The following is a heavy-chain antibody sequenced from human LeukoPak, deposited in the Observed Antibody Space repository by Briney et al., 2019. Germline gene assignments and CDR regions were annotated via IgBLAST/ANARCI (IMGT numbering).Heavy chain of an antibody. CDR3: ARLYYDFWSGYPDY. V-gene: IGHV4-39*01. D-gene: IGHD3-3*01. CDR2: IYYSGST. Sequence: SETLSLTCTVSGGSISSSSYYWGWIRQPPGKGLEWIGSIYYSGSTYYNPSLKSRVTISVDTSKNQFSLQLSSVTAADTAVYYCARLYYDFWSGYPDYWGQGTLVTVSS. CDR1: GGSISSSSYY. J-gene: IGHJ4*02.